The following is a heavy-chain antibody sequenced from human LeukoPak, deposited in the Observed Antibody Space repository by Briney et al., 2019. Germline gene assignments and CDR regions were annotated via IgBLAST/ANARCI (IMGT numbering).Heavy chain of an antibody. CDR1: GSTFGDYA. CDR2: IRSKAYGGTT. D-gene: IGHD3-10*01. CDR3: TRDGSLVRGVIYYYMDV. V-gene: IGHV3-49*04. Sequence: PGRSLRLSCTASGSTFGDYAMSWVRQAPGKGREWVGFIRSKAYGGTTEYAASVKGRFTISRDDSKSIAYLQMNSLKTEDTAVYYCTRDGSLVRGVIYYYMDVWGKGTTVTVSS. J-gene: IGHJ6*03.